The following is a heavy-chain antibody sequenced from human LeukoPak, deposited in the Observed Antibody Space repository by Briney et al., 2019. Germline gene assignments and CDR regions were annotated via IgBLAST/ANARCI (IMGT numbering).Heavy chain of an antibody. J-gene: IGHJ6*02. D-gene: IGHD3-3*01. V-gene: IGHV4-39*07. CDR1: GGSMSSSSYY. CDR2: IYYSEST. CDR3: ARGSGNDFWSGYGSFYGMDV. Sequence: NSSETLSLTCTVSGGSMSSSSYYWVWIRQPPGKGLEWIGSIYYSESTYYNPSLKSRVTISLDTSKNQFSLKLSSVTAADTAVYYCARGSGNDFWSGYGSFYGMDVWGQGTTVTVSS.